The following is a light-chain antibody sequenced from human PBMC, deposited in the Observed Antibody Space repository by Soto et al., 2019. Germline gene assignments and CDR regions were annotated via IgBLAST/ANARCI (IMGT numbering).Light chain of an antibody. CDR2: EVS. J-gene: IGLJ1*01. CDR3: CSYTSSSTYV. CDR1: SSDVGGYNY. Sequence: QSVLTQPASVSGSPGQSITISCTGTSSDVGGYNYVSWYQKHPGIAPKLMIYEVSNRPSGVSNRFSGSKSGNTASLTISGLQADDGADYYCCSYTSSSTYVFGTGTKVTVL. V-gene: IGLV2-14*01.